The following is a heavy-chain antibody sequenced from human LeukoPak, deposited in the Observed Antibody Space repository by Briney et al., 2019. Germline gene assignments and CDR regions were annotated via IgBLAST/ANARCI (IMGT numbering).Heavy chain of an antibody. Sequence: GGSLRLSCAASGFTFSSYAMHWVRQAPGKGLEYVSAISSNGGSTYYANSVKGRFTISRDNSKNTLYLQMGSLRAEDMAVYYCARDHSSGYYVDGPGITDYWGQGTLVTVSS. CDR2: ISSNGGST. CDR3: ARDHSSGYYVDGPGITDY. V-gene: IGHV3-64*01. CDR1: GFTFSSYA. D-gene: IGHD3-22*01. J-gene: IGHJ4*02.